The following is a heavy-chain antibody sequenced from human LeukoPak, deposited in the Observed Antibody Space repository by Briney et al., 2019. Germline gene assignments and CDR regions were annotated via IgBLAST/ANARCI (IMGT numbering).Heavy chain of an antibody. Sequence: GGSLRLSCAASGFTFSSYEMNWVRQAPGKGLEWVSYISNSGSTMYYADSVKGRFTISRDNAKNSLYLQMNSLRAEDTAVYYCARDTGIAPRSAEYFQHWGQGTLVSVSS. CDR1: GFTFSSYE. D-gene: IGHD6-6*01. J-gene: IGHJ1*01. CDR2: ISNSGSTM. V-gene: IGHV3-48*03. CDR3: ARDTGIAPRSAEYFQH.